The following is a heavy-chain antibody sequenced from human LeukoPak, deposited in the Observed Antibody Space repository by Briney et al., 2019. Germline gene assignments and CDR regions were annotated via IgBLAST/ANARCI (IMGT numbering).Heavy chain of an antibody. CDR1: GFTFSSYW. Sequence: GGSLRLSCAASGFTFSSYWMSWVRQAPGKGLEWVANIKQDGSEKYYVDSVKGRFTISRDNSKNTLYLQMNSLRAEDTAVYYCAKALSWRGYYDSSRPDYYYMDVWGKGTTVTISS. D-gene: IGHD3-22*01. V-gene: IGHV3-7*03. CDR3: AKALSWRGYYDSSRPDYYYMDV. J-gene: IGHJ6*03. CDR2: IKQDGSEK.